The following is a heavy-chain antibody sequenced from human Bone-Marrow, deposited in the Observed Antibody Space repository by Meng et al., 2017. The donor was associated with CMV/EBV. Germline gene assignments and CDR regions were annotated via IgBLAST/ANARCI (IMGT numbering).Heavy chain of an antibody. J-gene: IGHJ5*02. CDR1: GFTFDDYG. D-gene: IGHD6-13*01. CDR3: ARDLSGISDWFDP. Sequence: GESLKISCAASGFTFDDYGMSWVRQAPGKGLEWVSGINWNGGSTGYADSVKGRFTISRDNAKNTLYLQMNSLRAEDTAVYYCARDLSGISDWFDPWGQGTLVTVSS. CDR2: INWNGGST. V-gene: IGHV3-20*04.